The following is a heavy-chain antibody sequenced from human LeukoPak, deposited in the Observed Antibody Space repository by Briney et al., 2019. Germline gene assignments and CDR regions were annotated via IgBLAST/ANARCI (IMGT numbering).Heavy chain of an antibody. CDR2: ITADSGTT. CDR3: AKRPRGNYLDPFDY. V-gene: IGHV3-48*01. D-gene: IGHD3-10*01. Sequence: GGSLRLSCAASGFTFSTKSMNWVRQAPGKGLEWVSYITADSGTTYYADSVKGRFTISRDNSKNRLYLQMNSLRAEDTAVYYCAKRPRGNYLDPFDYWGQGTLVTVSS. CDR1: GFTFSTKS. J-gene: IGHJ4*02.